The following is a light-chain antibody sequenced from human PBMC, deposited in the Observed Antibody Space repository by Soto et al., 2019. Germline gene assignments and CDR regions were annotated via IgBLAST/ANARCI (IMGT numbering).Light chain of an antibody. Sequence: QSALTQPASVSGSPGQSITISCTGSSTDVGYYNYVAWYQHHPSKAPKLMIYEVSNRPSGVSNRFSGSKSGNTASLAISGLQAEDEADYYCSSYTTSSTQVFGGGTKLTVL. J-gene: IGLJ3*02. CDR1: STDVGYYNY. V-gene: IGLV2-14*01. CDR2: EVS. CDR3: SSYTTSSTQV.